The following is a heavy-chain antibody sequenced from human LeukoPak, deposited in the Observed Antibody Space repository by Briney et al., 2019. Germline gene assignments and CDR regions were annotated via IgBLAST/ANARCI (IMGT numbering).Heavy chain of an antibody. CDR1: GGSISSGGYY. D-gene: IGHD5-12*01. J-gene: IGHJ4*02. Sequence: PSQTLSLTCTVSGGSISSGGYYWSWIRQRPGKGLEWIGYIYYSGSTYYNPSLKSRVTISVDTSKNQFSLKLSSVTAADTAVYYCARDGYSGYDLRYWGQGTLVTVSS. CDR2: IYYSGST. CDR3: ARDGYSGYDLRY. V-gene: IGHV4-31*03.